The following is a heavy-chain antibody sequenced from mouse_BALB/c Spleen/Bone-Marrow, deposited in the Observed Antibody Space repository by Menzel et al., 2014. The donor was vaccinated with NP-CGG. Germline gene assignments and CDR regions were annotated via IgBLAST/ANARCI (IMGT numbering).Heavy chain of an antibody. CDR3: AISIEYRPLVY. Sequence: VQLQQPGPELEKPGASVKISCKASGYSFTGYNMNWVKQNNGKSPEWIGNIDPYYGGISYNQKFKGKATLTVDKSSNTAYMQLKSLTSEDSAIYYCAISIEYRPLVYWGQGTLVTVSA. CDR2: IDPYYGGI. CDR1: GYSFTGYN. J-gene: IGHJ3*01. V-gene: IGHV1-39*01. D-gene: IGHD2-14*01.